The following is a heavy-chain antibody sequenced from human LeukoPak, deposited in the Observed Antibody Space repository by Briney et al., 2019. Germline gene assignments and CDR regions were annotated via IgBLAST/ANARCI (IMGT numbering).Heavy chain of an antibody. CDR2: IYSGGNT. CDR3: ARDRNYYGMDV. V-gene: IGHV3-53*01. Sequence: PRRSLRLSCAASGFTFSSYGMHWVRQAPGKGLEWVSVIYSGGNTYYADSVKGRFTISRDNSKNTLYLQMNSLRAEDTAVYYCARDRNYYGMDVWGQGTTVTVSS. J-gene: IGHJ6*02. CDR1: GFTFSSYG.